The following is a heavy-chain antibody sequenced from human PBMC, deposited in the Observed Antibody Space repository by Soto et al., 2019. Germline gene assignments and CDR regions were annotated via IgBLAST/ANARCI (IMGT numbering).Heavy chain of an antibody. CDR2: ISGSGGST. J-gene: IGHJ4*02. D-gene: IGHD5-12*01. Sequence: EVQLLESGGGLVQPGGSLRLSCAASGFTFSSYAMSWVRQAPGKGLEWVSAISGSGGSTYYADSVKGRFTISRDNSKNALYLQMNSRRAEDTAVYYCAKALGDGYNYYFDYWGQGTLVTVSS. CDR3: AKALGDGYNYYFDY. CDR1: GFTFSSYA. V-gene: IGHV3-23*01.